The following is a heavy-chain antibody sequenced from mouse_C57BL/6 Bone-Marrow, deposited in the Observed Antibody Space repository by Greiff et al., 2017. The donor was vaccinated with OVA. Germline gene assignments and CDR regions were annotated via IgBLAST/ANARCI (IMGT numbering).Heavy chain of an antibody. CDR3: TRGYSNYYAMDY. V-gene: IGHV1-15*01. CDR2: IDPETGGT. D-gene: IGHD2-5*01. CDR1: GYAFTDYE. J-gene: IGHJ4*01. Sequence: VQLQQSGAELVRPGASVTLSCKASGYAFTDYEMHWVKQTPVHGLEWIGAIDPETGGTAYNQKFKGKAILTADKSSSTAYMELRSLTSVDSAVYYGTRGYSNYYAMDYWGQGTSGTGSS.